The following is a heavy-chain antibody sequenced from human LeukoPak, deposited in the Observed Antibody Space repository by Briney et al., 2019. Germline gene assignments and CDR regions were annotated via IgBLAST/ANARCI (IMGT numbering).Heavy chain of an antibody. Sequence: LETLSLTCTVSGGSISGYFWSWIRQPAGKGLEWIGRIYSSGSNNYNPSLKSRVTMSLDTSKNHLSLNLSSVTAADTAVYYCAKEPTSGREPTSGQPLDYWGQGTLVTVSS. D-gene: IGHD5-12*01. CDR2: IYSSGSN. J-gene: IGHJ4*02. CDR1: GGSISGYF. CDR3: AKEPTSGREPTSGQPLDY. V-gene: IGHV4-4*07.